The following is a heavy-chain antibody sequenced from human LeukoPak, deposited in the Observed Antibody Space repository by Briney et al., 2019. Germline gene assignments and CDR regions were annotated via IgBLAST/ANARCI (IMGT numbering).Heavy chain of an antibody. V-gene: IGHV3-30*19. CDR2: ISYDGSNK. J-gene: IGHJ4*02. D-gene: IGHD6-13*01. CDR3: ASWPDVRSWYYFDY. CDR1: GFTFSSYG. Sequence: PGGSLRLSCAASGFTFSSYGMHWVRQAPGKGLEWVAVISYDGSNKYYADSVKGRFTISRDNSKNTLYLQMNSLRAEDTAVYYCASWPDVRSWYYFDYWGQGTLVTVSS.